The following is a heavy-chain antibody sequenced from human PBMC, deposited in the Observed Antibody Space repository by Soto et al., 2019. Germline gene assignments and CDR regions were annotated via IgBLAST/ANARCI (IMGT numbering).Heavy chain of an antibody. CDR1: GGSISSGDYS. D-gene: IGHD3-22*01. V-gene: IGHV4-30-2*01. Sequence: QLQLQESGSGLVKPSQTLSLTCAVSGGSISSGDYSWSWIRQPPGKGLEWIGYIYHSGSTYYNPSLKSRVTIAVDTSKTHFSLKLSSVTAADTAVYYFAGSGYYPNSFDYWGQGTLVTVSS. CDR2: IYHSGST. CDR3: AGSGYYPNSFDY. J-gene: IGHJ4*02.